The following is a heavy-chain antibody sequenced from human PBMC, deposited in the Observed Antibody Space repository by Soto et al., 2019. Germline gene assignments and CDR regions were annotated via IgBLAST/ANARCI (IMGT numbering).Heavy chain of an antibody. Sequence: EVQLVESGGGLVQPGRSLRLSCAASGFSFDDYAMHWVRQAPGRGLEWVSGITWSSGYIGYADSVKGRFTISKDNAKNSLYLKMNSLIPEDTAVYYCAKGTYDSSGYYTAPDYWGQGTLVTVSS. CDR1: GFSFDDYA. CDR2: ITWSSGYI. D-gene: IGHD3-22*01. J-gene: IGHJ4*02. CDR3: AKGTYDSSGYYTAPDY. V-gene: IGHV3-9*01.